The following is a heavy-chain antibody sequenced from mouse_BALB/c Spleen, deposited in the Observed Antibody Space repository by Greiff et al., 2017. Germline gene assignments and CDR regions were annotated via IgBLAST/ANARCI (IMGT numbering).Heavy chain of an antibody. J-gene: IGHJ1*01. CDR3: ARQDYYGSSPSVWDV. CDR2: ISSGGGST. CDR1: GFTFSSYD. Sequence: EVKLVESGGDLVKPGGSLKLSCAASGFTFSSYDMSWVRQTPEKRLEWVAYISSGGGSTYYPDTVKGRFTISRDNAKNTLYLQMSSLKSEDTAMYYCARQDYYGSSPSVWDVWGAGTTVTVSS. V-gene: IGHV5-12-1*01. D-gene: IGHD1-1*01.